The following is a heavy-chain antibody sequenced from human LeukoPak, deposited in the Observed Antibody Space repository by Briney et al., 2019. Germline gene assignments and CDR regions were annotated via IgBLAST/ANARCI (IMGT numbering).Heavy chain of an antibody. CDR2: ISYDGSNK. CDR3: ARVLNHYDSSGYYFSY. D-gene: IGHD3-22*01. Sequence: GRSLRLSCAASGFTFSGFPMHWVRQAPGKGPEWVAVISYDGSNKYYADSVKGRFTISRDNSKNTLYLQMNSLRAEDTAVYYCARVLNHYDSSGYYFSYWGQGTLVTVSS. CDR1: GFTFSGFP. V-gene: IGHV3-30-3*01. J-gene: IGHJ4*02.